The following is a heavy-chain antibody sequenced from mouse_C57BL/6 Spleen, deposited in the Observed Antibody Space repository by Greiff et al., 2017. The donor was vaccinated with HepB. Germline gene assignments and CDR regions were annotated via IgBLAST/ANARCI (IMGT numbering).Heavy chain of an antibody. V-gene: IGHV14-2*01. CDR1: GFNINDYY. D-gene: IGHD1-1*01. J-gene: IGHJ2*01. CDR2: IDPEDGET. CDR3: ACYYYGSSFDY. Sequence: VQLKESGAELVKPGASVKLSCTASGFNINDYYMHWVKQRTEQGLEWIGRIDPEDGETKYAQKFQGKATITADTSSNTAYLQLSSLTSEDTAVYYCACYYYGSSFDYWGQGTTLTVSS.